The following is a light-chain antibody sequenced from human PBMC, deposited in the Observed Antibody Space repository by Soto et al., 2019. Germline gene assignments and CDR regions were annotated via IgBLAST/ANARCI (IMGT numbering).Light chain of an antibody. CDR2: AAS. J-gene: IGKJ3*01. CDR3: QKYNSAPFT. CDR1: QDISDS. V-gene: IGKV1-27*01. Sequence: DIQMTQSPSSLSASVGESVTITCRARQDISDSLAWYQQKPGKAPKYLIYAASTLESGVPSRFSGSGSGTDFTLTISVLQPEDVATYYCQKYNSAPFTFGPGTKVDLK.